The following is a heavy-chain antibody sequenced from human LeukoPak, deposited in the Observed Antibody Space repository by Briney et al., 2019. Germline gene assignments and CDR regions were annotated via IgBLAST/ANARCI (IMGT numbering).Heavy chain of an antibody. CDR1: GFTFSDYY. Sequence: PGGSLRLSCAASGFTFSDYYMSWIRQAPGKGLEWVSYISNSGSIIYYADSVKGRFTISRDNAKNSLYLQMNSLRAEDTAVYYCARRLSWQNDFWSGYYQPYYYYYGMDVWGQGTTVTVSS. CDR3: ARRLSWQNDFWSGYYQPYYYYYGMDV. CDR2: ISNSGSII. J-gene: IGHJ6*02. D-gene: IGHD3-3*01. V-gene: IGHV3-11*04.